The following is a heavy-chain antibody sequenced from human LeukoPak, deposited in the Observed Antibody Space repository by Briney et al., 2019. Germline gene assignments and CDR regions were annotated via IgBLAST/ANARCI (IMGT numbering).Heavy chain of an antibody. CDR2: ISISGSTT. CDR1: GFTFSSYE. Sequence: PGGSLRLSCAASGFTFSSYEMHWVRQAPGKGLEWVSYISISGSTTSYADSVKGRFTISRDNAKNTLYLQMNSLRAEDTAVYYCARAWKVDYWGQGTLVTVSS. J-gene: IGHJ4*02. D-gene: IGHD1-1*01. CDR3: ARAWKVDY. V-gene: IGHV3-48*03.